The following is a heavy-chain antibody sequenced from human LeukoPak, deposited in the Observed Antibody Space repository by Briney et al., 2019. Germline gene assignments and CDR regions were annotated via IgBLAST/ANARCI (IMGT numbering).Heavy chain of an antibody. CDR3: ARVPNTSPDY. Sequence: GGSLRLSCAASGFTFSDYYMTWLRQAPGKGLEWLSYISNSGSTVFYADSVKGRFTVSRDNAKRSLYLQMNSLRAEDTAVYYCARVPNTSPDYWGQGTLVTVSS. CDR1: GFTFSDYY. J-gene: IGHJ4*02. V-gene: IGHV3-11*04. CDR2: ISNSGSTV. D-gene: IGHD4/OR15-4a*01.